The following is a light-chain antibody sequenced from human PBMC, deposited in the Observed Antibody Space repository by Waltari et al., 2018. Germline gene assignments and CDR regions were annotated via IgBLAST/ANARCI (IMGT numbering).Light chain of an antibody. V-gene: IGLV2-11*01. Sequence: QSALTQPRSVSGSPGQSVTISCTGTSSDVGGYNYVSWYQQPPGKAPKLMIHDVNKRPSGVPDRFAGSKSGNTASLTISGLQAEDEADYYCCSYAGSYIFGVFGGGTKLTVL. CDR1: SSDVGGYNY. J-gene: IGLJ2*01. CDR2: DVN. CDR3: CSYAGSYIFGV.